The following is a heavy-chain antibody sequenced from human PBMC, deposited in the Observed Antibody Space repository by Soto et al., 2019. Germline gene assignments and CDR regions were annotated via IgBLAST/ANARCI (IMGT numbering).Heavy chain of an antibody. Sequence: RALILSCSASRFTLMHYAMTWVRQAPGKGLEWVSLISANDVGTYYAESVKTRFTISTDQSRNTVYLQMDSLRADDTAIYYCAKAKNDYNWDNRPPFDYWGQGTVVNVSA. CDR2: ISANDVGT. D-gene: IGHD1-20*01. CDR1: RFTLMHYA. J-gene: IGHJ4*02. V-gene: IGHV3-23*01. CDR3: AKAKNDYNWDNRPPFDY.